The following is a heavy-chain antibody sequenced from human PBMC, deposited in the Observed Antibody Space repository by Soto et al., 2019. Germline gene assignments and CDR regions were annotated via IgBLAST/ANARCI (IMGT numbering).Heavy chain of an antibody. CDR2: IIPIFGTA. CDR3: ARANSGYDSSGYYYPFDY. Sequence: ASVKVSCKASGYTFTSYGISWVRQAPGQGLEWMGWIIPIFGTANYAQKFQGRVTITADESTSTAYMELSSLRSEDTAVYYCARANSGYDSSGYYYPFDYWGQGTLVTVSS. V-gene: IGHV1-69*13. J-gene: IGHJ4*02. CDR1: GYTFTSYG. D-gene: IGHD3-22*01.